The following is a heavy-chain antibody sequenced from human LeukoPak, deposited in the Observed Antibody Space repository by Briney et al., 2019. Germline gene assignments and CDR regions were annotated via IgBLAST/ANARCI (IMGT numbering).Heavy chain of an antibody. J-gene: IGHJ4*02. D-gene: IGHD3-10*01. Sequence: GGSLKISCKGSGYSFISYSIGWVRQMPGKGLEWMGIIYAGDSDTRYSPSFQGQVTMSVDKSITTAYLQWSSLKASDTAMYFCARSTSVHYLFDYWGQGTLVTVSS. V-gene: IGHV5-51*01. CDR3: ARSTSVHYLFDY. CDR1: GYSFISYS. CDR2: IYAGDSDT.